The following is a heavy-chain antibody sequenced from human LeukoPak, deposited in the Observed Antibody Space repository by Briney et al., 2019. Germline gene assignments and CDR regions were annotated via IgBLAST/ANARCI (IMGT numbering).Heavy chain of an antibody. J-gene: IGHJ4*02. V-gene: IGHV4-39*07. CDR1: GGSISSSSYY. CDR3: ASASYYYHSSGYTFDY. Sequence: SETLSLTCTVSGGSISSSSYYWGWIRQPPGKGLEWIGSIYYSGSTYYNPSLKSRVTISVDTSKNQFSLKLSSVTAADTAVYYCASASYYYHSSGYTFDYWGQGTLVTVSS. CDR2: IYYSGST. D-gene: IGHD3-22*01.